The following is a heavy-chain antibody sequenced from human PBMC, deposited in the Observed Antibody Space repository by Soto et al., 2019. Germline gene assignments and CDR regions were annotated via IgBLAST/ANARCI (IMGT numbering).Heavy chain of an antibody. V-gene: IGHV1-46*03. CDR1: GYTFTSYY. CDR2: IDPSGGST. D-gene: IGHD2-15*01. J-gene: IGHJ6*03. CDR3: ATRLGYCSGGSCNDGYGQKNYNYYQYMDV. Sequence: QVQLVQSGAEVKKPGASMKVSCKASGYTFTSYYMHWVRQAPGQGLEWMGIIDPSGGSTSYAQKFQGRVTMTRDTSTSTVYMELSSLRSEDTAVNYCATRLGYCSGGSCNDGYGQKNYNYYQYMDVWGKGTTVTVSS.